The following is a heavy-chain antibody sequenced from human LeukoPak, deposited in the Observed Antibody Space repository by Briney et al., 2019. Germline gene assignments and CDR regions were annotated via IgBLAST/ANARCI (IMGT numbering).Heavy chain of an antibody. CDR2: IYYSGST. CDR3: ARGVVAAPQTFDY. D-gene: IGHD2-15*01. CDR1: GGSISRYY. V-gene: IGHV4-59*01. J-gene: IGHJ4*02. Sequence: SETLSLTCTVSGGSISRYYWSWIRQPPGKGLEWIGYIYYSGSTNYNPSLKSRITISVDTSKNQFSLKLSSVTAADTAVYYCARGVVAAPQTFDYWGQGTLVTVSS.